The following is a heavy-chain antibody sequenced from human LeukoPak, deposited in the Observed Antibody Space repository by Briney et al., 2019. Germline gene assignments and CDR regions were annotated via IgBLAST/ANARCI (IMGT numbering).Heavy chain of an antibody. V-gene: IGHV1-2*02. CDR2: INPNSGGT. D-gene: IGHD2-2*01. J-gene: IGHJ6*02. Sequence: ASVKVSCKASGYTFTGYYMHWVRQAPGQGLEWMGWINPNSGGTNYAQKFQGRVTMTRDTSISTAHMELSRLRSDDTAVYYCARDRHCSSTSCYLMNYYYYGMDVWGQGTTVTVSS. CDR1: GYTFTGYY. CDR3: ARDRHCSSTSCYLMNYYYYGMDV.